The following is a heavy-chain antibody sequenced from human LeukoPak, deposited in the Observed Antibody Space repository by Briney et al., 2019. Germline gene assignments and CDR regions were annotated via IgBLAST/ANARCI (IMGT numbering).Heavy chain of an antibody. V-gene: IGHV1-46*01. CDR1: GYTFTSYY. CDR2: INPSGGST. CDR3: ARSPLAAAGTDY. J-gene: IGHJ4*02. Sequence: ASVKVSRKASGYTFTSYYMHWVRQAPGQGLEWMGIINPSGGSTSYAQKFQGRVTMTRDTSTSTVYMELSSLRSEDTAVYYCARSPLAAAGTDYWGQGTLVTVSS. D-gene: IGHD6-13*01.